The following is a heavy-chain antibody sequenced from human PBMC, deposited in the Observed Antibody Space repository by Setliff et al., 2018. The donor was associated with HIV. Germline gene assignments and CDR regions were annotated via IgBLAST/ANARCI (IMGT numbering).Heavy chain of an antibody. CDR3: ARDRAYASFDY. D-gene: IGHD3-16*01. CDR1: GFTFSNYA. V-gene: IGHV3-23*01. CDR2: ISGSGGST. Sequence: GGSLRLSCAASGFTFSNYAMSWVRQAPGKALEWVSSISGSGGSTYYADSVKGRFTISRDNSKNTLYLQMNSLRAEDTAVYYCARDRAYASFDYWGQGALVTVSS. J-gene: IGHJ4*02.